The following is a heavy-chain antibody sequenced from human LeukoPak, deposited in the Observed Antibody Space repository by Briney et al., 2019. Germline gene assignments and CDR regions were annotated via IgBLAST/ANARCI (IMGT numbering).Heavy chain of an antibody. CDR2: INTDGSSK. V-gene: IGHV3-74*01. CDR3: VRAPMTSRDY. CDR1: GLTFGSHW. D-gene: IGHD2-21*02. J-gene: IGHJ4*02. Sequence: GGSLRLSCAASGLTFGSHWMHWVRQAPGKGLVWVSRINTDGSSKNYADSVKGRFTISRDNAKKTLFLQMNSLRAEDTAVYYCVRAPMTSRDYWGQGTLVTVSS.